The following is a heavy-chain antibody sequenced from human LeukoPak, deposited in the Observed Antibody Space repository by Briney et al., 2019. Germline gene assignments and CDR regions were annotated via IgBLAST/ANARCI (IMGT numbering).Heavy chain of an antibody. CDR1: GFTFSSYW. D-gene: IGHD2-2*01. V-gene: IGHV3-7*01. Sequence: QSGGSLRLSCAASGFTFSSYWMSWVRQAPGKGLEWVANIKQDGSEKYYVDSVKGRFTISRDNAKNSLYLQMNSLRAEDTAVYYCARGALGYCSSTSCFYYYYYMDVWGKGTTVTVSS. CDR2: IKQDGSEK. J-gene: IGHJ6*03. CDR3: ARGALGYCSSTSCFYYYYYMDV.